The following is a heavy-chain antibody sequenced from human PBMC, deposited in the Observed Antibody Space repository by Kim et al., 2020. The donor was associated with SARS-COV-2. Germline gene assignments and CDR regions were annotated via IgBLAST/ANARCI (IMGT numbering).Heavy chain of an antibody. Sequence: SETLSLTCTVSGGSIISGTHHWGWIRQAPGKGLEWIGSMTYSGHTHYNPSLQSRVSMSVDTSKNQVSLKLSSVTAAAPAVYYCARDSSMILLVIAYGFD. CDR3: ARDSSMILLVIAYGFD. V-gene: IGHV4-39*07. D-gene: IGHD3-22*01. J-gene: IGHJ4*01. CDR1: GGSIISGTHH. CDR2: MTYSGHT.